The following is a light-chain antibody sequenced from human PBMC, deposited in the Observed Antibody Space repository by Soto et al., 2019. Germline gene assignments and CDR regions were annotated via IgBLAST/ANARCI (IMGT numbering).Light chain of an antibody. CDR1: SSNIGINT. CDR3: AAWDDSLTGYV. V-gene: IGLV1-44*01. J-gene: IGLJ1*01. CDR2: GTD. Sequence: QDVVTQSPSASWTPGHRVTISCSGSSSNIGINTVNWYQHLPGTAPQLLIYGTDQRPSGVPDRFSASKSGTSASLAITGLQSEDEADYYCAAWDDSLTGYVFGRGTKVTVL.